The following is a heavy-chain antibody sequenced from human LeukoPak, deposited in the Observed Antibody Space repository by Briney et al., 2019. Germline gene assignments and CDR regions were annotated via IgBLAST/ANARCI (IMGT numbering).Heavy chain of an antibody. Sequence: GESLKISCKGSGYSFTSYWIGWVRQMPGKGLEWMGIIYPGDSDTRYSPSFQGQVTISADKSISTAYLQWSSLKASDTAMYYCARHSPYGSGSYYSDYWGQGTLVTVSS. V-gene: IGHV5-51*01. J-gene: IGHJ4*02. CDR2: IYPGDSDT. CDR1: GYSFTSYW. D-gene: IGHD3-10*01. CDR3: ARHSPYGSGSYYSDY.